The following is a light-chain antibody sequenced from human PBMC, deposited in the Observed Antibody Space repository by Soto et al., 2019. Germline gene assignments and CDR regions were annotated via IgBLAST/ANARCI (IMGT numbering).Light chain of an antibody. Sequence: EIVLTQSPGTLSLSPGERATLSCRASQGVSSTYLAWYQQKPGQAPRLLIFGASNRATGIPDRFSASGSGPDFTLTISRLEPEDFEVYYCKQYGSSPPFTFGPATKVDIK. CDR3: KQYGSSPPFT. CDR2: GAS. CDR1: QGVSSTY. J-gene: IGKJ3*01. V-gene: IGKV3-20*01.